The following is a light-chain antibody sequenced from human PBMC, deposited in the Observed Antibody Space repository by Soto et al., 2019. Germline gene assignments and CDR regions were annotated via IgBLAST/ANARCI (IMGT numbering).Light chain of an antibody. Sequence: EIVLNRSPGTLSLYPGERATLSFRASQSVSSSYLAWYQQKPGQAPRLLIYGASSRATGIPDRFSGSGSGTDFTLTISRLEPEDFAVYYCQQYGSSPRTFGQGTKVDI. V-gene: IGKV3-20*01. CDR2: GAS. CDR3: QQYGSSPRT. J-gene: IGKJ1*01. CDR1: QSVSSSY.